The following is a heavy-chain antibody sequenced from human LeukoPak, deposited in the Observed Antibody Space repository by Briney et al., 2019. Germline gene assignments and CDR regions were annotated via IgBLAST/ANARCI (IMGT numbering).Heavy chain of an antibody. CDR3: ARAHIIDRDWYFDL. Sequence: SETLSLTCAVYGGSFSGYYWSWIRQPPGKGLEWIGEINHSGSTNYNPSLKSRVTISVDTSKNQFSLKLSSVTAADTAVYYCARAHIIDRDWYFDLWGRGTLVTVSS. V-gene: IGHV4-34*01. D-gene: IGHD1-20*01. J-gene: IGHJ2*01. CDR2: INHSGST. CDR1: GGSFSGYY.